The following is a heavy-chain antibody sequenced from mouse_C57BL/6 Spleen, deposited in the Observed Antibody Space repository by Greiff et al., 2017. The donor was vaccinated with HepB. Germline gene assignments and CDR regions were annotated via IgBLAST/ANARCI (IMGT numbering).Heavy chain of an antibody. CDR3: ARGLIYDGYYVGY. Sequence: VQLQQSGAELVKPGASVKLSCKASGYTFTSYWMHWVKQRPGRGLEGIGRIDPNSGGTKDNEKFKSKDTLTVDKPSSTAYRQLSSLTSEASAVYYCARGLIYDGYYVGYWGQGTTLTVSS. CDR2: IDPNSGGT. CDR1: GYTFTSYW. D-gene: IGHD2-3*01. V-gene: IGHV1-72*01. J-gene: IGHJ2*01.